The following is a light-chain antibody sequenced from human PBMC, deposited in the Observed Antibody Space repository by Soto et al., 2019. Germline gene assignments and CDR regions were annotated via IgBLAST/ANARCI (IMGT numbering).Light chain of an antibody. V-gene: IGKV1-5*01. CDR1: QSVSNW. Sequence: DIQITQSPSTLSASVGARVTMTCRASQSVSNWLAWYQQKPGKAPKLLIYDASTLEDGVPSRFSGSGSGTEFTLSISSLQPDDYATYYCQQYTSYWTFGKGTKVEIK. CDR2: DAS. J-gene: IGKJ1*01. CDR3: QQYTSYWT.